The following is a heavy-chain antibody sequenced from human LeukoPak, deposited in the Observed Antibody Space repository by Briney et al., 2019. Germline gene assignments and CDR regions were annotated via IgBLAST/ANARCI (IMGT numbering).Heavy chain of an antibody. D-gene: IGHD1-1*01. V-gene: IGHV4-38-2*01. CDR1: GYSISNDYY. J-gene: IGHJ5*02. Sequence: SETLSLTCVVSGYSISNDYYWGWIRQPPGKGLEWIGNIYHSGGSYYNPSLKSRVTILVDTSKNQFSLRLSSVTAADTAVYYCAKAGTTGIHHWFDPWGQGNLVTVSS. CDR2: IYHSGGS. CDR3: AKAGTTGIHHWFDP.